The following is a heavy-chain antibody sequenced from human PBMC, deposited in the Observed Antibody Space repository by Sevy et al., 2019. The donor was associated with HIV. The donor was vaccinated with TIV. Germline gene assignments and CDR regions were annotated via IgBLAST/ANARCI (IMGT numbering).Heavy chain of an antibody. Sequence: GGSLRLSCAASGFTFTNYWMNWVRQAPGKGLEWVANIKQDGSDKHYVDSVEGRFTISRDNAKGSGYLQMNSLRAEDTAVYYCARGWYYDYWGHGTLVTVSS. CDR3: ARGWYYDY. CDR2: IKQDGSDK. J-gene: IGHJ4*01. CDR1: GFTFTNYW. V-gene: IGHV3-7*01. D-gene: IGHD2-15*01.